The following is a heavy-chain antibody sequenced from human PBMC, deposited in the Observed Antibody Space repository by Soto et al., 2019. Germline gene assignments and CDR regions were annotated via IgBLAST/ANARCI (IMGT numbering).Heavy chain of an antibody. Sequence: GASVKVSCKASGYTFTSYAMNWVRQAPGQGLEWMGWINTNTGNPTYAQGFTGRFVFSLDTSVSTAYLQICSLKAEDTAVYYCARDKVATIFYGMDVWGQGTTVTVSS. J-gene: IGHJ6*02. CDR2: INTNTGNP. V-gene: IGHV7-4-1*01. CDR1: GYTFTSYA. D-gene: IGHD5-12*01. CDR3: ARDKVATIFYGMDV.